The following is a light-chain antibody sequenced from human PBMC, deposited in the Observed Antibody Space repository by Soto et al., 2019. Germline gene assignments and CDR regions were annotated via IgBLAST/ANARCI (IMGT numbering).Light chain of an antibody. CDR3: QQYYSYPLT. CDR1: QGISSY. CDR2: AAS. J-gene: IGKJ5*01. Sequence: AIRMTQSPSSLSASTGDRVTITCRASQGISSYLAWYQQKPGKAPELLIYAASTLQSGVPSRFSCSGSGTDFTLTISCLQSEDFATYYCQQYYSYPLTFGQGTRLEIK. V-gene: IGKV1-8*01.